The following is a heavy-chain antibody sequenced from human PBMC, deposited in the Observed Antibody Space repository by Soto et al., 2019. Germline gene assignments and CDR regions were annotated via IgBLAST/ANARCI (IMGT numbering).Heavy chain of an antibody. Sequence: ASVKVSCKASGGTFSSYAISWVRQAPGQGLEWMGGIIPIFGTANYAQKFQGRVTITADESTSTAYMELSSLRSEDTAVYYCARDPGRDGYNWAFDLWGQGTLVTVSS. J-gene: IGHJ4*02. D-gene: IGHD1-1*01. CDR1: GGTFSSYA. V-gene: IGHV1-69*13. CDR2: IIPIFGTA. CDR3: ARDPGRDGYNWAFDL.